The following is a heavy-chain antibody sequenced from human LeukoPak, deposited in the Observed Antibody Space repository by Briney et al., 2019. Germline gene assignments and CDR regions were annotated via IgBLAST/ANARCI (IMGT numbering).Heavy chain of an antibody. Sequence: GGSLRLSCAASGFTVSSNYMSWVRQAPGKGLERVSVIYSGGSTYYADSVKGRFTISRDNSKNTLYLQMNSLRAEDTAVYYCARDPRGYSSSWGFDPWGQGTLVTVSS. V-gene: IGHV3-66*02. J-gene: IGHJ5*02. D-gene: IGHD6-13*01. CDR1: GFTVSSNY. CDR3: ARDPRGYSSSWGFDP. CDR2: IYSGGST.